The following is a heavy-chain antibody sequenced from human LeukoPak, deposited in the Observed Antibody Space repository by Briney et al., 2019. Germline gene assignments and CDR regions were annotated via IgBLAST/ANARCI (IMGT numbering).Heavy chain of an antibody. D-gene: IGHD3-22*01. V-gene: IGHV1-18*01. CDR2: ISAYNGNT. Sequence: ASVKVSCKASGYTFTSYGISWVRQAPGQGLEWMGWISAYNGNTYYAQKLQGRVTMTTDTSTSTAYMELRSLRSDDTAVYYRARDETYYYDSSGYYFNHWGQGTLVTVSS. CDR1: GYTFTSYG. J-gene: IGHJ4*02. CDR3: ARDETYYYDSSGYYFNH.